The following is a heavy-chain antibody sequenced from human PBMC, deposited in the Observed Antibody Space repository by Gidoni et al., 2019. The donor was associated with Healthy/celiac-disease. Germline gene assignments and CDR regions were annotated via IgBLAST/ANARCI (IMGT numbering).Heavy chain of an antibody. D-gene: IGHD2-15*01. V-gene: IGHV3-33*01. CDR1: GFTFSSYG. J-gene: IGHJ3*02. Sequence: QVQLVESGGGVVQPGRSLRLSCAASGFTFSSYGMHWVRQAPGKGLEWVAVIWYDGSNKYYADSVKGRFTISRDNSKNTLYLQMNSLRAEDTAVYYCARDGAGYCSGGSCYSGAFDIWGQGTMVTVSS. CDR2: IWYDGSNK. CDR3: ARDGAGYCSGGSCYSGAFDI.